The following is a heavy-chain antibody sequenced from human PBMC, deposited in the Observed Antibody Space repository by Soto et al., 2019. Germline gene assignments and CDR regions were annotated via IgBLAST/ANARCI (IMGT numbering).Heavy chain of an antibody. Sequence: ASVKVCWIECCDDFSTYGGSCLIQAPGQGLDWMGWISGYNGNTNYGQKLQGRVTMTTDTSTSTAYMELRSLRSDDTAVYYCVRYYDSSGYSWFDPWGQGTLDTVSS. V-gene: IGHV1-18*04. CDR1: CDDFSTYG. CDR3: VRYYDSSGYSWFDP. J-gene: IGHJ5*02. D-gene: IGHD3-22*01. CDR2: ISGYNGNT.